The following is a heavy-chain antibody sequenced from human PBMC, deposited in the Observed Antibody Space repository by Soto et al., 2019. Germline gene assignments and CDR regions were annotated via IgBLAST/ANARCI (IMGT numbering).Heavy chain of an antibody. V-gene: IGHV4-59*01. CDR2: IYYSGST. CDR3: ARDSSRHYGVFFDP. Sequence: PSETMSITCTVSGGSICSYYWSWIRQPPGKGLEWIGYIYYSGSTNYNPSLKRRVTISVDTSKNQFTLKLRSVTAADTAVYYCARDSSRHYGVFFDPWGQGTLVSVSS. D-gene: IGHD4-17*01. CDR1: GGSICSYY. J-gene: IGHJ5*02.